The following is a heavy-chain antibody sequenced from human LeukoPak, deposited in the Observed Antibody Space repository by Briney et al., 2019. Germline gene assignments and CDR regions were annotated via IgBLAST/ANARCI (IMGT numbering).Heavy chain of an antibody. CDR2: ISGDGGTT. CDR1: GFTFDDYA. J-gene: IGHJ4*02. D-gene: IGHD3-22*01. V-gene: IGHV3-43*02. CDR3: AKDRGSSGNLFDY. Sequence: GGSLRLSCAASGFTFDDYAMHWVRHAPGKGLEWVSLISGDGGTTYYTDSVWGRFTISRDNSKNSLYLQINSLRTEDTALYYCAKDRGSSGNLFDYWGQGTLVTASS.